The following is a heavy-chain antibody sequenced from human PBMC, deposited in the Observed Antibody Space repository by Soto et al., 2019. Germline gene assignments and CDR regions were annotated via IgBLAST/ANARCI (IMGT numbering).Heavy chain of an antibody. CDR1: GYTFTSYG. V-gene: IGHV1-18*01. CDR2: ISAYNGNT. CDR3: ASAETPEVYYYYYMDV. J-gene: IGHJ6*03. Sequence: QVQLVQSGAEVKKPGASVKVSCKASGYTFTSYGISWVRQAPGQGLEWMGWISAYNGNTNYAQKLQGRGTMTTDTSTSTAYMELMSLRSDDTAVYYCASAETPEVYYYYYMDVWGKGTTVSVSS.